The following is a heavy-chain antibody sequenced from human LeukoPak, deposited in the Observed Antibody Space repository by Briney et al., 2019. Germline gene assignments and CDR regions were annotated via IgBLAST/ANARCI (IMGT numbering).Heavy chain of an antibody. CDR3: ARAVLYCSGGSCYSPRGLDY. D-gene: IGHD2-15*01. Sequence: PGGSLRISCAPSGFTFSSSSMNWVRQAPGKGLEWVSYISSSSTIYYADSVKGRFTVSRDNAKNSLYLQMNSLRAEDTALYYCARAVLYCSGGSCYSPRGLDYWGQGTLVTVSS. V-gene: IGHV3-48*01. CDR1: GFTFSSSS. CDR2: ISSSSTI. J-gene: IGHJ4*02.